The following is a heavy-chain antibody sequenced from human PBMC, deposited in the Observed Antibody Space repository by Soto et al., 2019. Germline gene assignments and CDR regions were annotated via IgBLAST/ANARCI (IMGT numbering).Heavy chain of an antibody. V-gene: IGHV3-23*01. Sequence: DVQLLESGGDLVQPGGSLRLSCAASGFTFSSYAMSWVRQAPGKGLEWVSSVSAGGDMTYYSDSVKGRLTISRDNSNNALFLQRNSLRAEDTALYYCARGDRGGSGSPASYYYSGLDVWGQGTTVTVSS. CDR1: GFTFSSYA. CDR3: ARGDRGGSGSPASYYYSGLDV. J-gene: IGHJ6*02. CDR2: VSAGGDMT. D-gene: IGHD3-10*01.